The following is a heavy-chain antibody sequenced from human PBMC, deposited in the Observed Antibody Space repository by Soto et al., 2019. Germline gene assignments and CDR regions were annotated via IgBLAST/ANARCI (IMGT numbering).Heavy chain of an antibody. Sequence: PSETLSLTCTVSGGSISSSSYYWGWIRQPPGKGLEWIGSIYYSGSTYYNPSLKSRVTISVDTSKNQFSLKLSSVTAADTAVYYCAGHDQSSIAARPDYWGQGTLVTVSS. CDR3: AGHDQSSIAARPDY. CDR1: GGSISSSSYY. J-gene: IGHJ4*02. D-gene: IGHD6-6*01. CDR2: IYYSGST. V-gene: IGHV4-39*01.